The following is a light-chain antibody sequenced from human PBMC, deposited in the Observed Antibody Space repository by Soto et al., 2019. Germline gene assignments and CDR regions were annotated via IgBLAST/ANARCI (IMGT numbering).Light chain of an antibody. CDR3: QQYNSYSPYT. CDR1: QSISSW. Sequence: DIQMTQSPSTLSASVGDRVTITCRASQSISSWLAWYQQKPGKAPKLLIYKASTLESGVPYRFSGSGSGTEFTLIISSLQPDDFATYYCQQYNSYSPYTFGQGTKLEIK. J-gene: IGKJ2*01. V-gene: IGKV1-5*03. CDR2: KAS.